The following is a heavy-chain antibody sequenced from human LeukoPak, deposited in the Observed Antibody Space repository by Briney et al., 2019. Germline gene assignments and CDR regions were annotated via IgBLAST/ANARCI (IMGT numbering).Heavy chain of an antibody. D-gene: IGHD2-21*02. CDR2: IYPGDSDT. J-gene: IGHJ5*02. CDR1: GYSSTSYW. V-gene: IGHV5-51*01. CDR3: ARHLCGGDCSGPLYNWFDP. Sequence: KPGESLKISCKGSGYSSTSYWIGWVRQMPGKGLEWMGIIYPGDSDTRYSPSFQGQVTISADKSISTAYLQWSSLKASDTAMYYCARHLCGGDCSGPLYNWFDPWGQGTLVTVSS.